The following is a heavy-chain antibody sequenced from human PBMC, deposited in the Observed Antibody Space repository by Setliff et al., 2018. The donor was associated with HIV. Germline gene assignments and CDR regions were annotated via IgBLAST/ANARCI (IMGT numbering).Heavy chain of an antibody. V-gene: IGHV1-8*02. D-gene: IGHD1-26*01. Sequence: ASVKVSCKASGYTFSNYDINWVRQATGQGLEWMGWMNPNSGNTGYAQKFQGRVTMTRNTSISTAYMELNSLTPEDTAVYYSARRTGGSGSPLLWWGQGSLVTVSS. CDR2: MNPNSGNT. CDR1: GYTFSNYD. J-gene: IGHJ4*02. CDR3: ARRTGGSGSPLLW.